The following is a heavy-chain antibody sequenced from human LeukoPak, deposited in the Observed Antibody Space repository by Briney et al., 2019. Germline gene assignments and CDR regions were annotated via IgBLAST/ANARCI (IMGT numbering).Heavy chain of an antibody. V-gene: IGHV1-2*02. Sequence: ASVKVSCKAAGYTFTGHYLHWVRQAPGQGLEWMGWINPKSGGSNYAPKFEGRVTMTRDTSITTAYMELHRLTSDDTAVYYCARFYWSISDCYGQTNWFDPWGQGTLVTVSS. CDR1: GYTFTGHY. CDR3: ARFYWSISDCYGQTNWFDP. CDR2: INPKSGGS. D-gene: IGHD2-21*02. J-gene: IGHJ5*02.